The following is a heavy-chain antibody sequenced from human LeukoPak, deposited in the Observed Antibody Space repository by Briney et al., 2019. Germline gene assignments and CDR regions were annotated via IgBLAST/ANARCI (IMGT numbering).Heavy chain of an antibody. CDR3: ARDFSPAIGYCSSTSCAFDY. CDR1: GGSISSSSYY. Sequence: SETLSLTCTVSGGSISSSSYYWGWIRQPPGKGLEWIGSIYYSGSTYYNPSLKSRVTISVDTSKNQFSLKLSSVTVADTAVYYCARDFSPAIGYCSSTSCAFDYWGQGTLVTVSS. CDR2: IYYSGST. D-gene: IGHD2-2*01. J-gene: IGHJ4*02. V-gene: IGHV4-39*02.